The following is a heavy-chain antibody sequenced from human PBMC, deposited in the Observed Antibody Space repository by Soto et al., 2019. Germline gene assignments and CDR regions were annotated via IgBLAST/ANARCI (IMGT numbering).Heavy chain of an antibody. J-gene: IGHJ4*02. CDR1: GYTFTRYY. D-gene: IGHD1-26*01. Sequence: VQLLESGAEVKKPGASVKVSCMASGYTFTRYYMHWVRQAPGQGLEWMGMVNPSGSSTSYAQRFQGRVTMTRDTSTTTLYMELSSLRSEDTAVYFCARGLIVGATDFDYWGQGTLVTVSS. CDR3: ARGLIVGATDFDY. V-gene: IGHV1-46*01. CDR2: VNPSGSST.